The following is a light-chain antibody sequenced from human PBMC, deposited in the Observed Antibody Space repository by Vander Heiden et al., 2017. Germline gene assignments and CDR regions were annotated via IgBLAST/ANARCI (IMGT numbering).Light chain of an antibody. V-gene: IGKV1-39*01. J-gene: IGKJ5*01. CDR3: QQSYSTLIT. CDR1: QSISSY. Sequence: DIQMTQSPSSLSASVGDRVTITCRASQSISSYLNWYQQKPGKAPKLLIYAASSLQSGVPSRFSGSGSGTDFTHTISSLQPEDFATYYCQQSYSTLITFGQGTRLEIK. CDR2: AAS.